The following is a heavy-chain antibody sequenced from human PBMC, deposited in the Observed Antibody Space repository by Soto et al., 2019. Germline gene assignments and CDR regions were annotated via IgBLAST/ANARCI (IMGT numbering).Heavy chain of an antibody. CDR3: AREGHSSGWNGIGNTWFDP. Sequence: SVKVSCKASGGTFSSYAISWVLQAPGQGLEWMGGIIPIFGTANYAQKFQGWVTMTRDTSISTAYMELSRLRSDDTAVYYCAREGHSSGWNGIGNTWFDPWGQGTLVTVSS. CDR2: IIPIFGTA. D-gene: IGHD6-19*01. J-gene: IGHJ5*02. V-gene: IGHV1-69*05. CDR1: GGTFSSYA.